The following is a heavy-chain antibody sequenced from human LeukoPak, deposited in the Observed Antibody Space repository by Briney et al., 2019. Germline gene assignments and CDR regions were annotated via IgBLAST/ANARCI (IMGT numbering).Heavy chain of an antibody. CDR3: ARDLRGLRLGPYLGY. Sequence: ASVKVSCKASGYTFTSYYMHWVRQAPGQGLEWMGMINPSGGSTAYTQKFQGRVTMTKDTSTNTVYMELSSLRSEDTAVYYCARDLRGLRLGPYLGYWGQGTLVTVSS. J-gene: IGHJ4*02. V-gene: IGHV1-46*01. CDR1: GYTFTSYY. D-gene: IGHD5-12*01. CDR2: INPSGGST.